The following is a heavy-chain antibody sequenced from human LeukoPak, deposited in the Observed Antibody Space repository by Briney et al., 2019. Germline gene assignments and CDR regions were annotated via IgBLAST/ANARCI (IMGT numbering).Heavy chain of an antibody. CDR2: IRYDGSDK. D-gene: IGHD3-10*01. Sequence: GGSLRLSCAASGFTFSSYGFHWVRQAPGKGLEWVAFIRYDGSDKYYADSVKGRFTISRDNSKNTLYLQMNSLRAEDTAVYYCAKIGYSGSGVGYYMDVWGKGTTVTISS. CDR3: AKIGYSGSGVGYYMDV. J-gene: IGHJ6*03. V-gene: IGHV3-30*02. CDR1: GFTFSSYG.